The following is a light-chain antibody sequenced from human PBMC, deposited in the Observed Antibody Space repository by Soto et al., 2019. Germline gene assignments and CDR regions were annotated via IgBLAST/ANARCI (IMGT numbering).Light chain of an antibody. Sequence: QSVLAQPASVSGSPGQSITISCTGTTSDVGRYDYVSWFQQHPGKAPKLIIYDVSHWPSGVSDRFSGSKSGNTASLTISGLQAEDEADYYCSSFTTSTTFVFGTGT. CDR3: SSFTTSTTFV. CDR1: TSDVGRYDY. V-gene: IGLV2-14*03. J-gene: IGLJ1*01. CDR2: DVS.